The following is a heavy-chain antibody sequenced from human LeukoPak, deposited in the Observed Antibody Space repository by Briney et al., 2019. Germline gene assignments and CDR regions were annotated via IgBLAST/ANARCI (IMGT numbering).Heavy chain of an antibody. CDR3: AKDRHIVVVTAMDY. J-gene: IGHJ4*02. CDR1: GFTFSSYG. CDR2: ISGSGGST. D-gene: IGHD2-21*02. Sequence: GGTLRLSRAASGFTFSSYGMSWVRQAPGKGLEWVSAISGSGGSTYYADSVKGRFTISRDNSKNTLYLQMNSLRAEDTAVYYCAKDRHIVVVTAMDYWGQGTLVTVSS. V-gene: IGHV3-23*01.